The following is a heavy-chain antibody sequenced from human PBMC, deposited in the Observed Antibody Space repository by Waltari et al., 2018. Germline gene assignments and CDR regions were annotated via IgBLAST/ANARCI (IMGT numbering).Heavy chain of an antibody. CDR1: GCPISSSSYY. CDR3: AGYHYYYDSSGYSVDY. Sequence: QLQLQESGPGLVKPSETLSLTCPVPGCPISSSSYYWGWIRQPPGKGLGWIGSIYYSGSTYYNPSLKSRVTISVDTSKNQFSLKLSSVTAADTAVYYCAGYHYYYDSSGYSVDYWGQGTLVTVSS. D-gene: IGHD3-22*01. J-gene: IGHJ4*02. CDR2: IYYSGST. V-gene: IGHV4-39*01.